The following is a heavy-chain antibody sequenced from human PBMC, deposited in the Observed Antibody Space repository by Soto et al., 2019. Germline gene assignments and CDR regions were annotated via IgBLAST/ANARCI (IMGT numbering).Heavy chain of an antibody. CDR3: TTDLYDFWSGYPGRYYYYGMDV. D-gene: IGHD3-3*01. CDR1: GFTFSNAW. CDR2: IKSKTDGGTT. Sequence: GGSLRLSCAASGFTFSNAWMNWVRQAPGKGLEWVGRIKSKTDGGTTDYAAPVKGRFTISRDDSKNTLYLQMNSLKTEDTAVYYCTTDLYDFWSGYPGRYYYYGMDVWGQGTTVTVSS. V-gene: IGHV3-15*07. J-gene: IGHJ6*02.